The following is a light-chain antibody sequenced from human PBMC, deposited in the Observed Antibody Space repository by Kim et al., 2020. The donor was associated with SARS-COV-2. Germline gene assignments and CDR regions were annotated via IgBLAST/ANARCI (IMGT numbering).Light chain of an antibody. CDR3: QQYRSSPQT. J-gene: IGKJ1*01. CDR1: QGLSSS. V-gene: IGKV3-20*01. CDR2: GAS. Sequence: LSPGERATLACRDSQGLSSSLAWYEQRPGQAPRLLVYGASSRANDIPDRFSGSGYGTDFTLTSSRRGPEEFAVYYCQQYRSSPQTVGQGTKVDI.